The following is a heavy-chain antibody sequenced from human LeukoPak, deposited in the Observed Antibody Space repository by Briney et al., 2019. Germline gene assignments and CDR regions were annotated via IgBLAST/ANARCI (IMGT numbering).Heavy chain of an antibody. V-gene: IGHV3-23*01. D-gene: IGHD4-17*01. CDR2: ISDSGDNT. CDR3: AKGDYGGYPHYFDY. Sequence: PGGSLRPSCAASGFTFSNYAMNWVRQAPGKGLEWVSTISDSGDNTYYADSVKGRFTISRDNSKRTLYVLMSSLGAEDTAIYYCAKGDYGGYPHYFDYWGQGTLVTVSS. J-gene: IGHJ4*02. CDR1: GFTFSNYA.